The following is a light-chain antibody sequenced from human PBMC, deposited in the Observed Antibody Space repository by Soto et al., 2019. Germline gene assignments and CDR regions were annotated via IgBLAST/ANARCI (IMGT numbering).Light chain of an antibody. J-gene: IGKJ1*01. V-gene: IGKV1-27*01. Sequence: DIPMTQSPSSLSASVGDRVTITCRASQDISNYLAWYQQRPGKVPKLLLYAASTLQSGVPSRFSGSGSGTDFTLTISSLQPADVATYYCQKYNSAPWTFGQGTKVEIK. CDR2: AAS. CDR3: QKYNSAPWT. CDR1: QDISNY.